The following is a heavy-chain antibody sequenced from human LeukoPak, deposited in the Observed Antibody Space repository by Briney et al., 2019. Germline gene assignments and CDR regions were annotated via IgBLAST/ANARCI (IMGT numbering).Heavy chain of an antibody. CDR2: IYHSGNT. D-gene: IGHD3-22*01. J-gene: IGHJ4*02. Sequence: SETLSLTCTVSGYSISSGYYWAWIRQPPGKGLQWIGNIYHSGNTYYNPSLKSRVSISVDTSKNQFSLKLSSVTAADTAVYYCARHPMTDYWGQGTLVTVSS. CDR1: GYSISSGYY. V-gene: IGHV4-38-2*02. CDR3: ARHPMTDY.